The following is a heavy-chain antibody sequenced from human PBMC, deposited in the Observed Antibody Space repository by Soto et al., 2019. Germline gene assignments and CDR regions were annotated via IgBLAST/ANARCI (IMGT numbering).Heavy chain of an antibody. Sequence: QLQLQESGSGLVKPSQTLSLTCAVSGGSISSGGYSWSWIRQPRGKGLEWIGYIYHSGSTYYNPSLKSRVTISVDRSKNQFSLRLSSVTAADTAVYYCARTTVVTTSWYFDLWGRGTLVTVSS. D-gene: IGHD4-17*01. CDR1: GGSISSGGYS. V-gene: IGHV4-30-2*01. CDR2: IYHSGST. J-gene: IGHJ2*01. CDR3: ARTTVVTTSWYFDL.